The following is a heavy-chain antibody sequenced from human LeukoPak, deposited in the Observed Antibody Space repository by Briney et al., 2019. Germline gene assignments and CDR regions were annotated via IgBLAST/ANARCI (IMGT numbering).Heavy chain of an antibody. CDR2: ISWDGGRT. J-gene: IGHJ4*02. D-gene: IGHD2-2*01. CDR3: AKDDCTSISCHYDY. Sequence: GGSLRLSCAASGFTFSNYAMRWVRQAPGKGLEWVSLISWDGGRTYYADSVKGRFTISRDNSKNSLFLQMNSLRIEDTALYYCAKDDCTSISCHYDYWGQGTLVTVSS. CDR1: GFTFSNYA. V-gene: IGHV3-43*02.